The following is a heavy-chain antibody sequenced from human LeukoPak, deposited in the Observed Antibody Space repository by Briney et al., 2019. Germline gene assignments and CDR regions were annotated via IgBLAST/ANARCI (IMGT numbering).Heavy chain of an antibody. V-gene: IGHV1-69*05. CDR1: GYTFTGYY. CDR3: ARGVTIFGSTSFDY. D-gene: IGHD3-3*01. J-gene: IGHJ4*02. Sequence: ASVKVSCKASGYTFTGYYMHWVRQAPGQGLEWMGGIIPIFGTANYAQKFQGRVTITTDESTSTAYMELSSLRSEDTAVYYCARGVTIFGSTSFDYWGQGTLVTVSS. CDR2: IIPIFGTA.